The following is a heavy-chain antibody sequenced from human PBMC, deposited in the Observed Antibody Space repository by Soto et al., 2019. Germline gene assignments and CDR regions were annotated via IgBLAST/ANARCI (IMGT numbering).Heavy chain of an antibody. CDR2: ISGSGGST. D-gene: IGHD6-13*01. CDR3: AKYEGDSSRWYNHLPCGLDY. CDR1: AFTFSSYA. V-gene: IGHV3-23*01. J-gene: IGHJ4*02. Sequence: PGGSLRLSSAPSAFTFSSYAMSWVRQTPRSGLEWVSAISGSGGSTYYADSVKGRFTISRDNSKNALYLQMNRLRAEDTAVYYCAKYEGDSSRWYNHLPCGLDYWGQGTLVTVSS.